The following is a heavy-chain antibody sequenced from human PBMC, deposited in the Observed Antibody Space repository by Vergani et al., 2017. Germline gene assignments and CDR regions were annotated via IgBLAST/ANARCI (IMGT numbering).Heavy chain of an antibody. Sequence: QLQQQESGPRLVKPSETLSLTCSLSGMSISNNNYYWGWIRQPPGKGLEWIGSIYDSRNNNYSPSLKSRVSISVDTSKNQFSLNLTSVTAADTAVYYCARHLRQLARNDVFDIWGHGTLVTVSS. CDR2: IYDSRNN. CDR1: GMSISNNNYY. V-gene: IGHV4-39*01. J-gene: IGHJ3*02. D-gene: IGHD6-6*01. CDR3: ARHLRQLARNDVFDI.